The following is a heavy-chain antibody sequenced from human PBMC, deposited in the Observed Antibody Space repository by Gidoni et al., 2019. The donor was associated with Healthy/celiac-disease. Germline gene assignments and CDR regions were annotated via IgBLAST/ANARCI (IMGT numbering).Heavy chain of an antibody. D-gene: IGHD3-16*01. CDR3: ARGGGGGMDY. CDR2: MGTAGDT. J-gene: IGHJ4*02. CDR1: GFTFSSYD. Sequence: EVQLVESGGGLVQPGGSLRLSCAASGFTFSSYDMHWVRQATGKGLEWVSAMGTAGDTYYPGSVKGRVTISRENAKNTLYLQMNSRRAGDTAVYYCARGGGGGMDYWGQGTLVTVSS. V-gene: IGHV3-13*01.